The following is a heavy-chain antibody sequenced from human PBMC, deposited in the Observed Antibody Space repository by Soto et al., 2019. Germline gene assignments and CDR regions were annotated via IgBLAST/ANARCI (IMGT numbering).Heavy chain of an antibody. CDR3: ALEGHIVAYYYYGMVV. V-gene: IGHV1-46*01. Sequence: GASVKVSCKASGYTFTSYYMHWVRQAPGQGLEWMGIINPSGGSTSYAQKFQGRVTMTRDTSTSTVYMELSSLRSEDTAVYYCALEGHIVAYYYYGMVVWGQGTTVTVSS. J-gene: IGHJ6*02. CDR1: GYTFTSYY. CDR2: INPSGGST. D-gene: IGHD2-21*01.